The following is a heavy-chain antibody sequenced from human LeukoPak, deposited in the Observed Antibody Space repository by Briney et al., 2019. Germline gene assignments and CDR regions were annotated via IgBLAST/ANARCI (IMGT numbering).Heavy chain of an antibody. CDR1: GLTVSRNY. CDR3: ARGYCGGDCPRDDDAFDI. J-gene: IGHJ3*02. Sequence: PGGSLRLSCAASGLTVSRNYMSWVRQAPGKGLEWVSAIYSSGSTYYADSVKRRFTISRDNSKNTLYLQMNSLRAEDTAVYYCARGYCGGDCPRDDDAFDIWGQGTTVTVSS. D-gene: IGHD2-21*02. V-gene: IGHV3-66*01. CDR2: IYSSGST.